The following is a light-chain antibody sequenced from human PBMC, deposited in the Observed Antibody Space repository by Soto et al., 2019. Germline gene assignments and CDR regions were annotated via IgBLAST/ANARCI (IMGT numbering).Light chain of an antibody. CDR2: DES. CDR3: KQYGRSPT. Sequence: EIVLPQSHATLSLSPVESAPLSCRASQSVSSYLAWDQQKPGQAPRLLIYDESNSATGIPARFSGSGSATDFPLTISRLEPEDFVVYYCKQYGRSPTCGKGNKVDIK. V-gene: IGKV3-11*01. CDR1: QSVSSY. J-gene: IGKJ1*01.